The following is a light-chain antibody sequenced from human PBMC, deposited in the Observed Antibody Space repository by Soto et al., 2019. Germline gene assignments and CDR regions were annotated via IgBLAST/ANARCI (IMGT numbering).Light chain of an antibody. CDR3: QVWDSTTVI. CDR2: RSN. J-gene: IGLJ2*01. V-gene: IGLV3-9*01. CDR1: NIGRKN. Sequence: SYELTQLLSLSVAPGQTARITCGGDNIGRKNVHWYKQQPGQAPVVVMYRSNSRPSGIPERFSGSNSGNTATLTISRAQAGDEADYYCQVWDSTTVIFGGGTKLTVL.